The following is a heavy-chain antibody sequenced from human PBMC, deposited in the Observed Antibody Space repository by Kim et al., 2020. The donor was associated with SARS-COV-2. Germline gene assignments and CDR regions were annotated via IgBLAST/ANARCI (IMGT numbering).Heavy chain of an antibody. J-gene: IGHJ4*02. V-gene: IGHV4-38-2*02. CDR3: ARDSGPGLSLY. CDR1: GYSISSGYY. Sequence: SETLSLTCTVSGYSISSGYYWGWIRQPPGKGLEWIGSIYHSGSTYYNPSLKSRVTISVDTSKNQFSLKLSSVTAADTAVYYCARDSGPGLSLYWGQGTLV. CDR2: IYHSGST.